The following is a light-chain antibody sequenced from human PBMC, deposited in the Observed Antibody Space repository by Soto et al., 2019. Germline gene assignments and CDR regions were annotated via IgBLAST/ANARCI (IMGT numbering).Light chain of an antibody. CDR1: QGISSY. CDR3: QQVKTYPRT. CDR2: GPS. V-gene: IGKV1-9*01. J-gene: IGKJ1*01. Sequence: DIQLTQSPAFLSASVGDRVTITCRASQGISSYLAWYQQKPGKAPNLLIYGPSTLQSGVPSRFSGSASGTEFTLTISSLQPEDFATYYCQQVKTYPRTFGQGTKVDIK.